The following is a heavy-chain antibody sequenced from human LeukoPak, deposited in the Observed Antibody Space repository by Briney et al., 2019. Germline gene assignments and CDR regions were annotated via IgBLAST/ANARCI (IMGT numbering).Heavy chain of an antibody. CDR2: IYYSGST. Sequence: PSETLSLTCTVSGGSISSYYWSWIRQPPGKGLEWIGYIYYSGSTNYNPSLKSRVTISVDTSKNQFSLKLSSVTAADTAVYCCARGSLRPEYFQHWGQGTLVTVSS. CDR3: ARGSLRPEYFQH. CDR1: GGSISSYY. V-gene: IGHV4-59*01. J-gene: IGHJ1*01.